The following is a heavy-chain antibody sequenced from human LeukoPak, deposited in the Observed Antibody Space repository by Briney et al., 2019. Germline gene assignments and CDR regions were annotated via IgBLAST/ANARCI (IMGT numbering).Heavy chain of an antibody. CDR3: AKESHFSSWYRSLDY. Sequence: GGSLRLSCAASGFTFSSYGMHWVRQPPGKGLEWVAVVSYDGSNKYYADSVKGRFTISRDNSENTLYLQMNSLRAEDTAVYYCAKESHFSSWYRSLDYWGQGTLVTVSS. J-gene: IGHJ4*02. CDR2: VSYDGSNK. CDR1: GFTFSSYG. V-gene: IGHV3-30*18. D-gene: IGHD6-13*01.